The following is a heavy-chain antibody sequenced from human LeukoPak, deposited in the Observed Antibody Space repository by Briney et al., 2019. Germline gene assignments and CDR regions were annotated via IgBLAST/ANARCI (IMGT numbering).Heavy chain of an antibody. Sequence: YSGGSTYFADSVKGRFTISRENSENTLYLQMNSLRAEDTAVYYCARHSYSRYYYGMDVWGQGTTVTVSS. V-gene: IGHV3-53*01. CDR2: YSGGST. CDR3: ARHSYSRYYYGMDV. D-gene: IGHD2-15*01. J-gene: IGHJ6*02.